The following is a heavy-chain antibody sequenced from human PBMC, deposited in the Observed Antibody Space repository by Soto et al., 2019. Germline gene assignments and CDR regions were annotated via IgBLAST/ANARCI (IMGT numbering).Heavy chain of an antibody. CDR1: GYTFTTYD. V-gene: IGHV1-46*01. D-gene: IGHD6-13*01. J-gene: IGHJ4*02. CDR2: ITPGGGIT. Sequence: QVQLVQSGAEVKKPGASVRGSCKASGYTFTTYDIHWVRQAPGLGLEWMGIITPGGGITSYAQKFKGRITMTRDTSTSTVYMELSSLRSEATAMYYCAKVLSELVPRYFDTWGQGTLVTVSS. CDR3: AKVLSELVPRYFDT.